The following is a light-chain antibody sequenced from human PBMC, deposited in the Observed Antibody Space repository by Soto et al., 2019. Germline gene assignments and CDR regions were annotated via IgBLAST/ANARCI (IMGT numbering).Light chain of an antibody. CDR3: QQYSTFWT. Sequence: DIQMTQSPSSLSASVGDRVTITCRASQSISSYLNWYQQKPGKAPKLLIYAASSLQSGVPSRFSGSGSGTEFTLTINGLQPDDFATYYCQQYSTFWTFGQGTKVAIK. CDR2: AAS. CDR1: QSISSY. V-gene: IGKV1-39*01. J-gene: IGKJ1*01.